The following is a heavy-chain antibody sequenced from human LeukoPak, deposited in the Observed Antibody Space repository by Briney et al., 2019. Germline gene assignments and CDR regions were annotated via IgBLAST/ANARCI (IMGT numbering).Heavy chain of an antibody. V-gene: IGHV3-7*01. Sequence: PGGSLRLSCAASGFTFSSYWMSWVRQAPGKGLEWVANIKQDGSEKYYVDSVKGRFTISRDNAKNSLYLQMNSLRAEDTAVYYCARDIPFGTTGTTELDYWGQGTLVIVSS. J-gene: IGHJ4*02. D-gene: IGHD1-1*01. CDR3: ARDIPFGTTGTTELDY. CDR2: IKQDGSEK. CDR1: GFTFSSYW.